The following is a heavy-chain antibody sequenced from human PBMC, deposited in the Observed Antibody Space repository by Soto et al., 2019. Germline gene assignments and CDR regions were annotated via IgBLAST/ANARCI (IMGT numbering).Heavy chain of an antibody. CDR3: ARDGVVAGLYFDY. CDR2: IKQDGSEK. CDR1: GFTFRSYW. Sequence: ESGGGLVQPGGSLRLSCAASGFTFRSYWVNWVRQAPGKGLGWVASIKQDGSEKSYADSVKGRFTISRDNAKNSLYLQMNSLRAEDTAVYYCARDGVVAGLYFDYWGQGTLVTVSS. J-gene: IGHJ4*02. D-gene: IGHD6-19*01. V-gene: IGHV3-7*01.